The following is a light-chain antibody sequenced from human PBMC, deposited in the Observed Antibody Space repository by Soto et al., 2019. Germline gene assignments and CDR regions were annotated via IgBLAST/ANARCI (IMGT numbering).Light chain of an antibody. Sequence: QSVLTQPASVSGSPGQSITISCSGTSSDIGAYDYVSWYPGRAPKLIIYEVSHRFSGLSYRFSGSKSGNTASLTISGLQAEDEGDYYCTSFAPGRIYVFGSGTKLTVL. J-gene: IGLJ1*01. CDR2: EVS. CDR3: TSFAPGRIYV. CDR1: SSDIGAYDY. V-gene: IGLV2-14*01.